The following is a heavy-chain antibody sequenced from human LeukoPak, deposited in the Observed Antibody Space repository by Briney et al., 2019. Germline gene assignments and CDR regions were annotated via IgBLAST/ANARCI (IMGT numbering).Heavy chain of an antibody. CDR2: IVDTGDGT. J-gene: IGHJ6*03. CDR3: AKERGHPLPNYHMDV. Sequence: GGSLRLSCAASGFTFAISWVRQAPGKGLEWVSTIVDTGDGTFYADSVRGRFTISRDSSKNTLYLQMNSLRADDTAVYYCAKERGHPLPNYHMDVWGKGTTVTVSS. V-gene: IGHV3-23*01. CDR1: GFTFA. D-gene: IGHD4/OR15-4a*01.